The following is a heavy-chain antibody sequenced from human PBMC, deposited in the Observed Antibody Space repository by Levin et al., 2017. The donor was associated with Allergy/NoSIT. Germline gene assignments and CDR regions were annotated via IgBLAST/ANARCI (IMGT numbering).Heavy chain of an antibody. CDR1: GFTFSTYG. CDR3: AKSSGSYGDYFDY. D-gene: IGHD1-26*01. J-gene: IGHJ4*02. Sequence: GGSLRLSCAASGFTFSTYGMHWVRQAPGKGLECVALIAYDGSNKYYADSVKGRFTISRDNSKNALYLQMNSLRAEDTAMYYCAKSSGSYGDYFDYWGQGTLVTVSS. V-gene: IGHV3-30*18. CDR2: IAYDGSNK.